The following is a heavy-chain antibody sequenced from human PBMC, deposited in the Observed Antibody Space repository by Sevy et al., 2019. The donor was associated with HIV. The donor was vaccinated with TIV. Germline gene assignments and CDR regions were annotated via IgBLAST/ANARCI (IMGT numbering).Heavy chain of an antibody. CDR2: ISYGCGKI. CDR1: GFAFYDYS. D-gene: IGHD2-8*01. Sequence: GGSLRLSCAASGFAFYDYSMSWIRQAPGKGLEWVATISYGCGKISYSDSVKGRFTISRDNSKNSFYLQMDNLRLEDTALYYCAREGCTRPHDYWGQGTRVTVSS. J-gene: IGHJ4*02. V-gene: IGHV3-23*01. CDR3: AREGCTRPHDY.